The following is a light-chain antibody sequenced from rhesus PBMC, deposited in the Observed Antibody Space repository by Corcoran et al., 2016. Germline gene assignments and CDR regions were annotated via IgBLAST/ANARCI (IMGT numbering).Light chain of an antibody. CDR1: QTISSY. J-gene: IGKJ1*01. CDR2: AAS. CDR3: QQHNSHPRT. V-gene: IGKV1-44*01. Sequence: DIQMTQSPSSLSASVGDRFTITCRASQTISSYLAWYQQKPGKVPKLLIYAASSLECGVPSRFSGSGSGTEFTLTISSLQPEDFATYYCQQHNSHPRTFGQGTKVEIK.